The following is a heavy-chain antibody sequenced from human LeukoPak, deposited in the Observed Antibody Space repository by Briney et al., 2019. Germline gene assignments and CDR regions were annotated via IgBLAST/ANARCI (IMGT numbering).Heavy chain of an antibody. Sequence: GGALRLSCAASGFTFSRYAMSWVRQAPGKGLEWVSSVSTDGDTYYTDSVKGRFTISRDVSGNTLFLQMINLRAEDTALYYCARSRSGSVAGTSDYWGQGTLVIVSS. CDR1: GFTFSRYA. D-gene: IGHD6-19*01. J-gene: IGHJ4*02. V-gene: IGHV3-23*01. CDR2: VSTDGDT. CDR3: ARSRSGSVAGTSDY.